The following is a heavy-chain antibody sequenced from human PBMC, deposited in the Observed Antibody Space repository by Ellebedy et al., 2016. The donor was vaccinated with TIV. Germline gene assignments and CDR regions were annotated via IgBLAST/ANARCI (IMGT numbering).Heavy chain of an antibody. CDR2: ISTSSSYT. V-gene: IGHV3-21*05. D-gene: IGHD3-10*01. CDR1: GFTFSSYW. CDR3: ARDDRRVGLSLWFGDHAMDV. J-gene: IGHJ6*02. Sequence: GGSLRLSCAASGFTFSSYWMHWVRQAPGKGLEWVSYISTSSSYTNYVDSVRGRFTISRDDDENSLYLQMNSLRAEDTAVYYCARDDRRVGLSLWFGDHAMDVWGRGTTVTVSS.